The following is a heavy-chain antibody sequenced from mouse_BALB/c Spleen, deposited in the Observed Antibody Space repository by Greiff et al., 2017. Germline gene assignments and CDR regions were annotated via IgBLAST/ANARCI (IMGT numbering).Heavy chain of an antibody. CDR1: GYTFTDYA. Sequence: QVQLQQSGAELVRPGVSVKISCKGSGYTFTDYAMHWVKQSHAKSLEWIGVISTYYGDASYNKKFKGKATMTVDKSSSTAYMELARLTSEDSAIYYCARENGNYEDAMDYWGQGTSVTVSS. V-gene: IGHV1S137*01. J-gene: IGHJ4*01. CDR3: ARENGNYEDAMDY. D-gene: IGHD2-1*01. CDR2: ISTYYGDA.